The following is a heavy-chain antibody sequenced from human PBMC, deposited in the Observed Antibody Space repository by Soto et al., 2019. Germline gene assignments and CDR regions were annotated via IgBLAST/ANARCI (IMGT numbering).Heavy chain of an antibody. CDR1: GGSISSGGYY. Sequence: SESLSLTCNVSGGSISSGGYYWSWIRQHQGKGMEWIGYIYYSGSTYYNPSLKSRVTISLDTSKNQFSLKLSSVTAADTSVYYRARQGGYHFYYYIDVWCKGTTFTVSS. J-gene: IGHJ6*03. CDR2: IYYSGST. V-gene: IGHV4-31*03. CDR3: ARQGGYHFYYYIDV. D-gene: IGHD1-26*01.